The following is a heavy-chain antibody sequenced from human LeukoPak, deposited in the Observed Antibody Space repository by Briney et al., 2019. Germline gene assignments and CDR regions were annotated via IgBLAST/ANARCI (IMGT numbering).Heavy chain of an antibody. CDR3: ARDWELLPEGYYYYMDV. CDR1: GGSISSYY. Sequence: SETLSLTCTVSGGSISSYYCSWIRQPAGKVLEWIGRIYTSGSTNYNPSLKSRVTMSVDTSKNQFSLKLSSVTAADTAVYYCARDWELLPEGYYYYMDVWGKGTTVTVSS. J-gene: IGHJ6*03. D-gene: IGHD1-26*01. V-gene: IGHV4-4*07. CDR2: IYTSGST.